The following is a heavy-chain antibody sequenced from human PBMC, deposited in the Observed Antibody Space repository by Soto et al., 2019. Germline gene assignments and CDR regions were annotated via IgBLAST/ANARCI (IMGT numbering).Heavy chain of an antibody. CDR1: GGTFNSYT. J-gene: IGHJ6*02. CDR2: IIPILGIA. Sequence: GAPVKVSCKASGGTFNSYTISWVRQAPGRGLEWMGRIIPILGIANYAQKFQGRVTITADKSTSTAYMELSSLRSEDTAVYYCARGGMDVWGQGTTVTVSS. CDR3: ARGGMDV. V-gene: IGHV1-69*02.